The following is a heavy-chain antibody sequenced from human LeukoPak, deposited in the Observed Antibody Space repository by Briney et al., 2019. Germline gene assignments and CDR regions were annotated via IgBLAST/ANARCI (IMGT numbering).Heavy chain of an antibody. CDR2: INYSGRT. Sequence: PSETLSLTCSISDDSINNDRYFWAWIRQPPGKGLEWIASINYSGRTYYNPSLNSRLIISVDTAKRQFSLKLSSVTAADTAVYYCARNPPYYDFWSGYSKYAFDIWGQGTMVTVSS. CDR1: DDSINNDRYF. D-gene: IGHD3-3*01. J-gene: IGHJ3*02. V-gene: IGHV4-39*07. CDR3: ARNPPYYDFWSGYSKYAFDI.